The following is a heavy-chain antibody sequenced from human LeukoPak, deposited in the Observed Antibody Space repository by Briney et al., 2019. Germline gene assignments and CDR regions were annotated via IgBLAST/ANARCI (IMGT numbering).Heavy chain of an antibody. J-gene: IGHJ4*02. CDR3: ASSPVTPASHSFDY. Sequence: SVKVSCKASGGTFSRYAISWVRQAPGQGLEWMGGIIPIFGTANYAQKFQGRVTITTDESTSTAYMELSSLRSEDTAVYYCASSPVTPASHSFDYWGQGTLVTVSS. CDR2: IIPIFGTA. V-gene: IGHV1-69*05. CDR1: GGTFSRYA. D-gene: IGHD4-23*01.